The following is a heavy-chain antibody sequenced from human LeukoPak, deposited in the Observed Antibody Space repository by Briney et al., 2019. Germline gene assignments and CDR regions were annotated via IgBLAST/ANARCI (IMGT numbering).Heavy chain of an antibody. CDR1: GFTFSGSA. CDR2: IRSKANSYAT. D-gene: IGHD3-3*01. V-gene: IGHV3-73*01. J-gene: IGHJ5*02. CDR3: TRHADYDFWSGYQRNNWFDP. Sequence: GGSLRLSCAASGFTFSGSAMHWVRQASGKGLERVGRIRSKANSYATAYAASVKGRFTISRDDSKNTAYLQMNSLKTEDTAVYYCTRHADYDFWSGYQRNNWFDPWGQGTLVTVSS.